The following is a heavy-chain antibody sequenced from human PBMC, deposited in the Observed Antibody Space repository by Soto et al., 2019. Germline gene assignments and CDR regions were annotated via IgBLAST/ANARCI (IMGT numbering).Heavy chain of an antibody. CDR3: AHRAESKVLGLLITNWFDP. Sequence: QITLKESGPTLVKPTQTLTLTCTFSGFSLSTIGVGVGWIRQPPGKALEWLALIYWNDDKRYSPSLKSRLTTTKATXIHXVXRTMTNMDPVDTATYFCAHRAESKVLGLLITNWFDPWGQGTLVTVSS. V-gene: IGHV2-5*01. J-gene: IGHJ5*02. CDR2: IYWNDDK. CDR1: GFSLSTIGVG. D-gene: IGHD3-22*01.